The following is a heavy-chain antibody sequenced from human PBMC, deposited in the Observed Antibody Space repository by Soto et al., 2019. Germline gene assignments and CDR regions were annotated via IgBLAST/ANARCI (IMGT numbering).Heavy chain of an antibody. J-gene: IGHJ3*02. Sequence: ASVKVSCKASGYTFTSYGISWVRQAPGQGREWMGWISAYNGNTNYAQKLQGRVTMTTDTSTSTAYMELRSLRSDDTAVYYRARDLVAYYYDSSGTYDAFDIWGQGTMVTVSS. V-gene: IGHV1-18*01. D-gene: IGHD3-22*01. CDR2: ISAYNGNT. CDR3: ARDLVAYYYDSSGTYDAFDI. CDR1: GYTFTSYG.